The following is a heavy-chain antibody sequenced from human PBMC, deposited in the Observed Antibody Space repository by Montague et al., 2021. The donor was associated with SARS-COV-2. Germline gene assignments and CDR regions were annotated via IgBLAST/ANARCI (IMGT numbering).Heavy chain of an antibody. CDR2: ISGYNGDT. CDR1: GYTFSTYG. D-gene: IGHD6-13*01. J-gene: IGHJ2*01. V-gene: IGHV1-18*01. CDR3: ARDEKNAAAGTVGYFDL. Sequence: SVKVSCKASGYTFSTYGIAWVRQAPGQGLEWMGWISGYNGDTNKLQKFQGRITMTTDTFTSTAYMELRSLTSDDTAVYYCARDEKNAAAGTVGYFDLWGRGTLVTVSS.